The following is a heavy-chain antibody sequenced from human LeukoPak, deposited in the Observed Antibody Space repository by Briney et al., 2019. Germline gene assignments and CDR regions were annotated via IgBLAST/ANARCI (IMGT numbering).Heavy chain of an antibody. CDR3: ATARFGELTP. CDR2: ISAYNGNT. CDR1: GYTFTSYG. Sequence: ASVKVSCKASGYTFTSYGISWVRQAPGQGLEWMGWISAYNGNTNYAQKLQGRVTMTEDTSTDTAYMELSSLRSEDTAVYYCATARFGELTPWGQGTLVTVSS. V-gene: IGHV1-18*01. J-gene: IGHJ5*02. D-gene: IGHD3-10*01.